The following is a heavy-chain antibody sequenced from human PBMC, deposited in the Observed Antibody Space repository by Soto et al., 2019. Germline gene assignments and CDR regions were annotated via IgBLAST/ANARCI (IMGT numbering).Heavy chain of an antibody. CDR1: GYTFTSYG. Sequence: QVQLVQSGAEVKKPGASVKVSCKASGYTFTSYGISWVRQAPRQGLEWMGWISVYNGNTNYAQKLQGRVTMTTDTSTSTAYMEFRSLRSDDTAVYYCARDALSYGLDVWGQGTTVTVSS. CDR3: ARDALSYGLDV. CDR2: ISVYNGNT. V-gene: IGHV1-18*04. J-gene: IGHJ6*02.